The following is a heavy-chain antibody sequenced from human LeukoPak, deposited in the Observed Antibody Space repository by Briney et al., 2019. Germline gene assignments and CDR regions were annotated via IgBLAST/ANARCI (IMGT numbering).Heavy chain of an antibody. D-gene: IGHD3-10*01. V-gene: IGHV3-7*01. J-gene: IGHJ4*02. CDR3: ARGRRGLYFDY. CDR2: IKQDGSEK. Sequence: PGGSLRLSCAASGFTFSSYWMRWVRQAPGKGLDWVANIKQDGSEKYYVDSVKGRFTISRDNAKNSLYLQMNSLRAEDTAVYYCARGRRGLYFDYWGQGTLVTVSS. CDR1: GFTFSSYW.